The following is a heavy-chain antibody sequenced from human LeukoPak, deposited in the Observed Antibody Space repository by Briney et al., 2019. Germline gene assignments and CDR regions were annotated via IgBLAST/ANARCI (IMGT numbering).Heavy chain of an antibody. J-gene: IGHJ4*02. Sequence: SETLSLTCTVSGGSINSYYWGWIRQPAGKGLEWIGRIYTSGSTNCNPSLKSRVTISVDTSKNQFSLNLTSVTAADTAMYYCARAGYTSSYYSLDYWGQGTLVTVSS. D-gene: IGHD1-26*01. CDR2: IYTSGST. V-gene: IGHV4-4*07. CDR1: GGSINSYY. CDR3: ARAGYTSSYYSLDY.